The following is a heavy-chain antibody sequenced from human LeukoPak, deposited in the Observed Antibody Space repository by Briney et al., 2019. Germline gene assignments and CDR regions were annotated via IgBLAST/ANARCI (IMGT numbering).Heavy chain of an antibody. Sequence: GSSVKVSCKASGGTFSSYAISWVRQAPGQGLEWMGGIIPIFGTTNYAQKFQDRVTITADKSTSTAYMELRSLRSDDTAVYYCARDLRSERKYSSSWSPTGYWGQGTLVTVSS. CDR1: GGTFSSYA. J-gene: IGHJ4*02. CDR2: IIPIFGTT. D-gene: IGHD6-13*01. CDR3: ARDLRSERKYSSSWSPTGY. V-gene: IGHV1-69*06.